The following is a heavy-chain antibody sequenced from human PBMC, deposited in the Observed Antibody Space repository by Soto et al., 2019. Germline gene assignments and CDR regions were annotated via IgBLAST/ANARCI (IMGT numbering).Heavy chain of an antibody. CDR3: ARGISTDCSNGVCAWQYYHEMDV. CDR1: GYTFSDYL. Sequence: QVHLLQSGSEVKKPGASVKVSCRASGYTFSDYLIHWVRQSQGHALEWRGRINPKSGVLHSVQQFQGRVTMTTDKAMSKAYMKLRRLRNDDTAVYYCARGISTDCSNGVCAWQYYHEMDVWGRGTTVALSS. D-gene: IGHD2-8*01. J-gene: IGHJ6*02. CDR2: INPKSGVL. V-gene: IGHV1-2*06.